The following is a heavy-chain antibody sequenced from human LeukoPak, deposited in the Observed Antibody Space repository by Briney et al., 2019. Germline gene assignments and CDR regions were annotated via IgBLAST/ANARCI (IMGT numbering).Heavy chain of an antibody. D-gene: IGHD3-22*01. CDR1: GFTFSSYA. Sequence: LRLSCAASGFTFSSYAMSWVRQAPGKGLEWIGYIYYSGNTYYNPSLKSRVTISVDTSKNQFSLKLSSVTAADTAVYYCARTSGYYYNPIDYWGQGTLVTVSS. CDR3: ARTSGYYYNPIDY. V-gene: IGHV4-31*02. J-gene: IGHJ4*02. CDR2: IYYSGNT.